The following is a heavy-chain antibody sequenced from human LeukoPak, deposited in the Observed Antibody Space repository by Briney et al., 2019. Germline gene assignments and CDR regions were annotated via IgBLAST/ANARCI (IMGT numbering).Heavy chain of an antibody. CDR1: GYTLTELS. CDR2: FDPEDGET. Sequence: ASVRVSCKVSGYTLTELSMHWVRQAPGKGLEWMGGFDPEDGETIYAQKFQGRVTMTEDTSTDTAYMELSSLRSEDTAVYYCATGSTMVRGVPSWYYYYGMDVWGQGTTVTVSS. D-gene: IGHD3-10*01. CDR3: ATGSTMVRGVPSWYYYYGMDV. J-gene: IGHJ6*02. V-gene: IGHV1-24*01.